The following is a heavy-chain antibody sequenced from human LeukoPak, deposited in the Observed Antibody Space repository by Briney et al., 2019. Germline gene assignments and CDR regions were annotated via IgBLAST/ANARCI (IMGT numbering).Heavy chain of an antibody. D-gene: IGHD3-3*01. J-gene: IGHJ3*02. V-gene: IGHV5-51*01. Sequence: GESLKISCKGSGYSFTSYWIGWVRQMPGKGLEWMGIIYVGDSDTTYSPSFQGQVTISADKSISTAYLQWSSLKASDTAMYYCASSPGSTIFGVVKQDDAFDIWGQGTMVTVSS. CDR3: ASSPGSTIFGVVKQDDAFDI. CDR2: IYVGDSDT. CDR1: GYSFTSYW.